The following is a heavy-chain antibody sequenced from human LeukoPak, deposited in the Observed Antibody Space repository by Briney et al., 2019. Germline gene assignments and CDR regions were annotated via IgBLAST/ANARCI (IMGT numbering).Heavy chain of an antibody. CDR2: IYTSGST. J-gene: IGHJ3*02. D-gene: IGHD3-16*02. CDR3: AREVVTYDAFDI. Sequence: PSQTLSLTCTVSGGSISSGSYYWSWIRQPAGKGLEWIGRIYTSGSTNYNPSLKSRVTISVDTSKNQFSLKLSSVTAADTAVYYCAREVVTYDAFDIWGQGTMVTVSS. V-gene: IGHV4-61*02. CDR1: GGSISSGSYY.